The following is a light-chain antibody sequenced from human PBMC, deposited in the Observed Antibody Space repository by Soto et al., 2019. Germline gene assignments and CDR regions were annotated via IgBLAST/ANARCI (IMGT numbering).Light chain of an antibody. V-gene: IGKV3-11*01. CDR1: QSVSGA. J-gene: IGKJ3*01. CDR3: QQRGNWPLT. Sequence: EIMMSQSPATLSVSLGDRATLSCGASQSVSGALAWYQQKPGQAPRLLIYDTSNRATGIPARFSGSGSGTDFTLTISSLEPEDFAVYYCQQRGNWPLTFGPGTKVDIK. CDR2: DTS.